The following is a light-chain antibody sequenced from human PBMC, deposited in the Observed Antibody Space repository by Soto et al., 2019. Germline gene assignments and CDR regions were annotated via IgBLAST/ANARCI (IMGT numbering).Light chain of an antibody. CDR2: AAS. Sequence: DIQMTQSPTSLSASVGDRVTITCRASQGIRNFVAWYQQKPGKAPKLLIYAASTLQSGVPSRVSGSGSGTDFTLTSNSLQHEDAATYSCQKYSSVPVFGPGTKVEIK. J-gene: IGKJ3*01. CDR3: QKYSSVPV. CDR1: QGIRNF. V-gene: IGKV1-27*01.